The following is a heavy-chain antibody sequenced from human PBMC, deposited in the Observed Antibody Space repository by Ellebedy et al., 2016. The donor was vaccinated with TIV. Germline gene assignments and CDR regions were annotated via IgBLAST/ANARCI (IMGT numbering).Heavy chain of an antibody. J-gene: IGHJ6*03. CDR3: ARARTYSAWPTEVGYMDI. CDR2: MGSGGDT. V-gene: IGHV3-13*01. CDR1: GFAFSSYS. Sequence: GGSLRLXCEASGFAFSSYSMNWVRQALGKGLEWVSTMGSGGDTFYGGPVKGRFTVSRDNAKNSLFLQMNDLRAGDTAVYYCARARTYSAWPTEVGYMDIWGTGTTVTVSS. D-gene: IGHD1-26*01.